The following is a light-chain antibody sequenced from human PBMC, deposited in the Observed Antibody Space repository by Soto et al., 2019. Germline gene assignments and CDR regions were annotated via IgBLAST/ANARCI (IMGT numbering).Light chain of an antibody. J-gene: IGKJ1*01. CDR1: QSVSATY. CDR2: GAS. V-gene: IGKV3-20*01. Sequence: EIVLTQSPGTLSLSPGERATLSCRASQSVSATYLAWYQQKPGQAPRILIYGASSRATGIPDRFSGSGSGTDFTLIISRLEPEDFAVYYCQQYGSSPGTFGQGTKVEIK. CDR3: QQYGSSPGT.